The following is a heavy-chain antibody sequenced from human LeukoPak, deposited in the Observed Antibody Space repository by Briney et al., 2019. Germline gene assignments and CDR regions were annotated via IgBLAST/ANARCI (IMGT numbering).Heavy chain of an antibody. V-gene: IGHV4-4*07. CDR1: GYSIRSGYY. CDR2: IYTSGST. D-gene: IGHD1-26*01. J-gene: IGHJ5*02. Sequence: SETLSLTCTVSGYSIRSGYYWSWIRQPAGKGLEWIGRIYTSGSTNYNPSLKSRVTMSVDTSKNQFSLKLSSVTAADTAVYYCARVGSEWFDPWGQGTLVTVSS. CDR3: ARVGSEWFDP.